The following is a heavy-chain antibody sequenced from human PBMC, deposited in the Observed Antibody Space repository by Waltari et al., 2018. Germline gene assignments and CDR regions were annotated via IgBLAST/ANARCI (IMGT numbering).Heavy chain of an antibody. V-gene: IGHV3-73*01. CDR3: IRPFELGID. CDR2: MRKRTKGDAT. J-gene: IGHJ4*02. Sequence: EVQLVESGGALVQPGGSLKLSCATSGLIFSDFAIHWVRQASGKGPEWVGRMRKRTKGDATAYSPSVEGRFTISRDDSKNAVYLQMNSLNTDDTAVYYCIRPFELGIDWGQGTLVTVSS. D-gene: IGHD7-27*01. CDR1: GLIFSDFA.